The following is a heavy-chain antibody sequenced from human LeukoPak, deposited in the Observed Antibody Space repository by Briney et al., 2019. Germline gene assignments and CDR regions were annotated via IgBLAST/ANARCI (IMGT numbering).Heavy chain of an antibody. D-gene: IGHD3-10*01. CDR2: ISNDGSYK. V-gene: IGHV3-30*18. Sequence: GGSLRLSCAASGFTLSHYGMHWVRQAPGKGLEWGAVISNDGSYKVYVNSVKGRFTISRDNSKNTLYLQMNSLTIEDTAVYYCAKDSPSGFDYWGQGILVTVSS. CDR3: AKDSPSGFDY. J-gene: IGHJ4*02. CDR1: GFTLSHYG.